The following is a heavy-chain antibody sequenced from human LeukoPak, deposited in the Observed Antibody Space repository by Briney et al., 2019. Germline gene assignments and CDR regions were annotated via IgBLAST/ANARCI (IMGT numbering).Heavy chain of an antibody. Sequence: ASVTVSCKASGYTFTGYYMHWVRQAPGQGLEWMGWINPNSGGTNYAQKFQGRVTMTRDTSISTAYMELSRLRSDDTAVYYCASFYGSGSYWRADYWGQGTLVTVSS. CDR2: INPNSGGT. V-gene: IGHV1-2*02. CDR1: GYTFTGYY. CDR3: ASFYGSGSYWRADY. D-gene: IGHD3-10*01. J-gene: IGHJ4*02.